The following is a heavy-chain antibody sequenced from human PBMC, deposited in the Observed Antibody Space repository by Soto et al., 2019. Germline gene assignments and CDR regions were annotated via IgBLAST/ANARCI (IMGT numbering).Heavy chain of an antibody. CDR1: GFTFSSYS. V-gene: IGHV3-21*01. J-gene: IGHJ3*02. CDR3: ARVLGCSSTSCYHDAFDI. Sequence: PGGSLRLSCEASGFTFSSYSMNWVRQGPGKGLEWVSSISSSSSYIYYADSVKGRFTISRDNAKNSLYLQMNSLRAEDTAVYYCARVLGCSSTSCYHDAFDIWGQGTMVTVSS. D-gene: IGHD2-2*01. CDR2: ISSSSSYI.